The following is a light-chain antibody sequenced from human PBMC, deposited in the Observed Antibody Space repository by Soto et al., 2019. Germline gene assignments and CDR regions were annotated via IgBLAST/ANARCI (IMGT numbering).Light chain of an antibody. CDR3: QQRSNWPLFS. CDR1: QSVTTS. J-gene: IGKJ2*01. V-gene: IGKV3-11*01. Sequence: EIVLTQSPATLSLSPGERATLSCRASQSVTTSLAWYQQRPGQAPRLLIYDASSRATGIPARFSGSGSGTDFTLTISSLEPEDFAVYYCQQRSNWPLFSFGPGTQLEIK. CDR2: DAS.